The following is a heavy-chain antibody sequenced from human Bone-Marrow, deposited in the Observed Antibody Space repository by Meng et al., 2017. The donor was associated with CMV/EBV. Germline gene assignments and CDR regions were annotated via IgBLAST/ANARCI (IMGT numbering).Heavy chain of an antibody. D-gene: IGHD2-2*01. J-gene: IGHJ4*02. V-gene: IGHV1-2*06. Sequence: ASVKVSCKASGYTFTGYYMHWVRQAPGQGLEWMGRINPDTGGTSYAQQFQGRITMSRDTSISTAYMELSSLRSDDTAVYYCAREKTSHQLGYFDNWGQGTLVTVSS. CDR2: INPDTGGT. CDR1: GYTFTGYY. CDR3: AREKTSHQLGYFDN.